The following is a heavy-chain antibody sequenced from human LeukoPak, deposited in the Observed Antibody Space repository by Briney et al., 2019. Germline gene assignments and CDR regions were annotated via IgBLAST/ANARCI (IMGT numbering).Heavy chain of an antibody. J-gene: IGHJ6*03. Sequence: SGGSLRLSCAASGFTFSSYSMNWVRQAPGKGLEWVSSISSISTYIYYAGSVKGRFTISRDNAKNSLYLQMTSLGAEDTAVYYCARLLVPPDTVNYYSNYYMDVWGRGTTVTVSS. CDR3: ARLLVPPDTVNYYSNYYMDV. D-gene: IGHD2-2*01. V-gene: IGHV3-21*01. CDR1: GFTFSSYS. CDR2: ISSISTYI.